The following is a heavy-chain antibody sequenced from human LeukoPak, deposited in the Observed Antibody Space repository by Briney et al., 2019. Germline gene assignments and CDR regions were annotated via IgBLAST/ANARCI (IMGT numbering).Heavy chain of an antibody. Sequence: ASVTVSCKTSGSTFTGAYMHWVRQAPGQGLEWMGWINPNSGEKKFAQKFQGRVTMTRDTSISTVYMDLGGLRSDDTAVYYCARVLFNSGYDYWGQGSLVTVSS. V-gene: IGHV1-2*02. D-gene: IGHD3-9*01. CDR2: INPNSGEK. CDR3: ARVLFNSGYDY. CDR1: GSTFTGAY. J-gene: IGHJ4*02.